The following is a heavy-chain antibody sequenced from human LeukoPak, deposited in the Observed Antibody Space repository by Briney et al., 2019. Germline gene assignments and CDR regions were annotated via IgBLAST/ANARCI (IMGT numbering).Heavy chain of an antibody. D-gene: IGHD1-14*01. V-gene: IGHV3-48*01. J-gene: IGHJ4*02. CDR3: ARAPVFVPTPPYGTPYIEY. CDR1: GFIFGSYS. CDR2: INSRGDTV. Sequence: GGSVRLSCEASGFIFGSYSMNWVRQAPGKGLEWLSHINSRGDTVFYADSVQGRFTVSRDNAKNSLFLQMNSLRADDTAVYYCARAPVFVPTPPYGTPYIEYWGQGTLVTVSS.